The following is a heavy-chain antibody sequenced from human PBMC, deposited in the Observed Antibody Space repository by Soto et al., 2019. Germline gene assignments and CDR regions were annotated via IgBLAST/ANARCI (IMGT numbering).Heavy chain of an antibody. Sequence: QVQLQESGPGLVKPSQTLSLTCTVSGGSISSGGYYWSWIRQHPGKGLEWIGYIYYSGSTYYNPSLKSRVAISVDTSKNQFSLKLSSVTAADTAVYYCARDGHNLTPLDYWGQGTLVTVSS. V-gene: IGHV4-31*03. J-gene: IGHJ4*02. CDR3: ARDGHNLTPLDY. CDR1: GGSISSGGYY. CDR2: IYYSGST. D-gene: IGHD1-1*01.